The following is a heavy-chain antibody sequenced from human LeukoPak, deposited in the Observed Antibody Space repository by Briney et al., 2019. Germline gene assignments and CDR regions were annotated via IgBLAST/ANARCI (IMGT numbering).Heavy chain of an antibody. CDR2: IYDSVRT. CDR1: GVSISNYY. Sequence: SETLSLTCTVSGVSISNYYWSWIRQPRGKGLEWIGYIYDSVRTNYNPSLRSRVTISADTSKNQFYLKLTSVTAADTAVYYCARGYFYWGQGTLVTVSS. V-gene: IGHV4-59*01. D-gene: IGHD1-1*01. CDR3: ARGYFY. J-gene: IGHJ4*02.